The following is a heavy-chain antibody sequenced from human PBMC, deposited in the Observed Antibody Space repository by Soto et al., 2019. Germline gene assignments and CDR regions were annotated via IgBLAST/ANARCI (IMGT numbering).Heavy chain of an antibody. J-gene: IGHJ4*02. D-gene: IGHD6-13*01. CDR2: ISGSGGST. Sequence: KGLEWVSAISGSGGSTYYADSVKGRFTISRDNSKNTLYLQVNSLRAEDTAVYYCSKAAAGPFDYRGQGTL. V-gene: IGHV3-23*01. CDR3: SKAAAGPFDY.